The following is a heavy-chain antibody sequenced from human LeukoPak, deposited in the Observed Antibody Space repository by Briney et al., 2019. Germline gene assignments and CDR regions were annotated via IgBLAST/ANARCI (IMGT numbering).Heavy chain of an antibody. CDR3: ARDGFGDYVFGY. V-gene: IGHV3-33*01. D-gene: IGHD4-17*01. CDR2: IWYDGSNK. CDR1: GFTFSSYG. Sequence: GGSLRLSCAASGFTFSSYGMHWVRRAPGKGLEWVAVIWYDGSNKYYADSVKGRFTISRDNSKNTLYLQMNSLRAEDTAVYYCARDGFGDYVFGYWGQGTLVTVSS. J-gene: IGHJ4*02.